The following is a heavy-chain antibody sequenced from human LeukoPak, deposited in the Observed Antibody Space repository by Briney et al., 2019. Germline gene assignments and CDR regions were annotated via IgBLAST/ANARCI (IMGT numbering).Heavy chain of an antibody. CDR1: GFIFSDYY. V-gene: IGHV3-11*05. CDR3: ARDRSSSSWFDY. J-gene: IGHJ4*02. Sequence: AGSLRLSCAASGFIFSDYYMSWVRQVQGKVPEWVSYISGSSSYTNYADSVKGRFTISRDNAKNSLYLQMNSLRAEDTAVYYCARDRSSSSWFDYWGQGTLVTVSS. D-gene: IGHD2-2*01. CDR2: ISGSSSYT.